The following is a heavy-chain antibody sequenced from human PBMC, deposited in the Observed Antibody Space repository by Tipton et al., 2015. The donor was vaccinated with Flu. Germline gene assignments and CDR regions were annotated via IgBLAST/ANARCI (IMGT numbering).Heavy chain of an antibody. V-gene: IGHV3-33*06. J-gene: IGHJ6*02. D-gene: IGHD2-21*01. CDR2: IWYDGSNK. Sequence: QVQLVQSGGGVVQPGRSLRLPCAASGFTFSTYAMHWVRQAPGKGLEWVAVIWYDGSNKYHADSVKGRFTIYRGNSKNTLFLQMNSLRVEDTAMYYCAKGVGIANLYYYGLDVWDQGP. CDR3: AKGVGIANLYYYGLDV. CDR1: GFTFSTYA.